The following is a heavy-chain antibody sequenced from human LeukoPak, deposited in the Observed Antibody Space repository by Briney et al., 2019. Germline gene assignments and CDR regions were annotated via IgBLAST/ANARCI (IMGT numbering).Heavy chain of an antibody. CDR2: ISSSSSYI. D-gene: IGHD6-6*01. J-gene: IGHJ6*03. Sequence: GGSLRLSCAASGFTFSSYGMSWVRQAPGKGLEWVSSISSSSSYIYYADSVKGRFTISRDNAKNSLYLQMNSLRAEHTAVYYCASPNPRIAARPYYYYYMDVWGKGTTVTVSS. CDR3: ASPNPRIAARPYYYYYMDV. V-gene: IGHV3-21*01. CDR1: GFTFSSYG.